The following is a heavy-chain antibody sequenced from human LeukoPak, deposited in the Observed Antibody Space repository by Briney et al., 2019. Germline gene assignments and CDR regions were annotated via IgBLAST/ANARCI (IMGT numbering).Heavy chain of an antibody. J-gene: IGHJ3*02. V-gene: IGHV3-23*01. D-gene: IGHD3-22*01. CDR3: AKDPTDTMIVGANAFDI. CDR1: GFRFNTFW. CDR2: ISGSGGST. Sequence: GGSLRLSCAASGFRFNTFWMSWVRQAPGKGLEWVSAISGSGGSTYYADSVKGRFTISRDNSKNTLYLQMNSLRAEDTAVYYCAKDPTDTMIVGANAFDIWGQGTMVTVSS.